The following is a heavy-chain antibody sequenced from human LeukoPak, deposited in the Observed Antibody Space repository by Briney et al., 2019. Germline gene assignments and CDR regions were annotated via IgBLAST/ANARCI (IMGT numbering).Heavy chain of an antibody. CDR3: ARGYGWFDP. CDR2: IYSTTGTT. D-gene: IGHD3-10*01. J-gene: IGHJ5*02. Sequence: PSETLSLTCTVSGASPYWTWIRQPPGKGLEWIGYIYSTTGTTNSNPSPKSRVTMSLDTSKKHLSLKLSAVTAADTAVYYCARGYGWFDPWGQGILVIVSS. CDR1: GASPY. V-gene: IGHV4-4*09.